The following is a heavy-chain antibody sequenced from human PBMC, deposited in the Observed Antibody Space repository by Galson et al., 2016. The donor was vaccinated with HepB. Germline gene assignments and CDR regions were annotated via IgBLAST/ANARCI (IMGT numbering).Heavy chain of an antibody. CDR3: VRARGFDY. V-gene: IGHV3-11*01. J-gene: IGHJ4*02. CDR2: ISSSGSTI. Sequence: SLRLSCAASGFNFGDYYMSWIRQAPGKGLEWLTYISSSGSTIHYADSVRGRFTISRDNAKNSLYLHMNSLRAEDSAVYYCVRARGFDYWGLGALVTVSS. CDR1: GFNFGDYY.